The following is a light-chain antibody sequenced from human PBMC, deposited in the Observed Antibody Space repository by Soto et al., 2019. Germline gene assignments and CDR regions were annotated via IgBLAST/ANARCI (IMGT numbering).Light chain of an antibody. V-gene: IGKV3-15*01. CDR2: GVS. Sequence: EIVMTQSPATLSVSPGERATLSCRASRRISSNLAWYQQKPGQAPRLLIYGVSTRATGTPARFSGSGSETDFTLTISSLQSEDFAVYYCQQYNNWPPYTFGQGNRLEIK. CDR3: QQYNNWPPYT. CDR1: RRISSN. J-gene: IGKJ2*01.